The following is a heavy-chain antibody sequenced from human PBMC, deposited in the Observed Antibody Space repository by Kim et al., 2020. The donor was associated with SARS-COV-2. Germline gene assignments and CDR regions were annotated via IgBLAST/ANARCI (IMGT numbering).Heavy chain of an antibody. CDR3: ARDDIVATGDY. Sequence: ASVKVFCKASGYTFTSYAMHWVRQAPGQRLEWMGWINAGNGNTKYSQKFQGRVTITRDTSASTAYMELSSLRSEDTAVYYCARDDIVATGDYWGQGTLVTVSS. D-gene: IGHD5-12*01. CDR1: GYTFTSYA. CDR2: INAGNGNT. J-gene: IGHJ4*02. V-gene: IGHV1-3*01.